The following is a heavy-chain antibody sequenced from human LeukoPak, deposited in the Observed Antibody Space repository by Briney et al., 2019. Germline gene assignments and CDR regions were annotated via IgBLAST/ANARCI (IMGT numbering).Heavy chain of an antibody. CDR1: EFTFDNYA. J-gene: IGHJ3*01. CDR2: ISGSGGST. Sequence: GGSLRLSCAASEFTFDNYAMSWVRQAPGKGLEWVSAISGSGGSTYYADSVKGRFTISRDNSKNTLYLQMNSLRAEDTAVYYCAKDPHGGSENWGQGTMVTVSS. V-gene: IGHV3-23*01. D-gene: IGHD1-26*01. CDR3: AKDPHGGSEN.